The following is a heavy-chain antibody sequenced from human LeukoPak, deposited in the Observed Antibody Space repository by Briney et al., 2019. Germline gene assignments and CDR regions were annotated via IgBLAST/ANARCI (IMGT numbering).Heavy chain of an antibody. J-gene: IGHJ4*02. CDR2: ISWNSGSV. V-gene: IGHV3-9*01. D-gene: IGHD3-10*01. CDR1: GFTFYDYA. CDR3: AKDASSVVRGVPDY. Sequence: GGSLRLSCVTSGFTFYDYAMHWVRHIPGKGLEWVSGISWNSGSVGYADSVKDRFTISRDNAKNSVYLQMNSLRAEDTALYYCAKDASSVVRGVPDYWGQGILVTVSS.